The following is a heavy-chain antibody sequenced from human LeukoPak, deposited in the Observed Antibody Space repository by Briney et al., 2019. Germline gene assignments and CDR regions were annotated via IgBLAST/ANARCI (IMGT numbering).Heavy chain of an antibody. Sequence: GESLKISCQGSGYRFATYWIGWVRQMRGKGLEWMGIIYPGASDTRYSPSFQGQVTISADESISTAYLQWSSLKASDTAMYYCARHPSSSSRDRFDYWGQGTLVTVSS. D-gene: IGHD6-13*01. CDR1: GYRFATYW. V-gene: IGHV5-51*01. CDR2: IYPGASDT. J-gene: IGHJ4*02. CDR3: ARHPSSSSRDRFDY.